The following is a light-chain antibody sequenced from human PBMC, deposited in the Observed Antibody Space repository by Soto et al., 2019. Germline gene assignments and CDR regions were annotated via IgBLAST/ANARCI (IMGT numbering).Light chain of an antibody. J-gene: IGLJ1*01. CDR3: QVWDSSSDHYV. V-gene: IGLV3-21*02. CDR1: NIGSKS. CDR2: DDN. Sequence: SYELTQPPSVSVAPGHTARITCGGNNIGSKSVHWYQQKPGQAPVLVVYDDNDRPSGIPERFSGSNSWSTATLTISGVEAGDEADYYCQVWDSSSDHYVFGTGTKLTVL.